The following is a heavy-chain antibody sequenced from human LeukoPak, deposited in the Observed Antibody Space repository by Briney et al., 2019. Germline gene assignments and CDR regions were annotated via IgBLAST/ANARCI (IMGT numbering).Heavy chain of an antibody. J-gene: IGHJ6*03. V-gene: IGHV4-39*01. CDR2: IYYSGST. Sequence: PSETLSLTCTVSGGSISSSSYYWGWIRQPPGKGLEWIGSIYYSGSTYYNPSLKSRVTISVDTSKNQFSLKLSSVTAADTAVYYCARMINGYYYDSSGYWNYYYYYYMDVWGKGIMVTVSS. CDR1: GGSISSSSYY. CDR3: ARMINGYYYDSSGYWNYYYYYYMDV. D-gene: IGHD3-22*01.